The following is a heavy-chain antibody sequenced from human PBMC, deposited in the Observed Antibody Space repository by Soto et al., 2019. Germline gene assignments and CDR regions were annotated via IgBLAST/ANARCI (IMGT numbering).Heavy chain of an antibody. Sequence: QVQLVESGGGVVQPGRSLRLSCAASGFTFSSYGMHWVRQAPGKGLEWVAVIWYDGSNKYYADSVKGRFTICRDNSKNTLYLQMNSLRAEDTAVYYCARDPYYDYVWGSYRPAYYFDYWGQGTLVTVSS. D-gene: IGHD3-16*02. CDR2: IWYDGSNK. V-gene: IGHV3-33*01. J-gene: IGHJ4*02. CDR1: GFTFSSYG. CDR3: ARDPYYDYVWGSYRPAYYFDY.